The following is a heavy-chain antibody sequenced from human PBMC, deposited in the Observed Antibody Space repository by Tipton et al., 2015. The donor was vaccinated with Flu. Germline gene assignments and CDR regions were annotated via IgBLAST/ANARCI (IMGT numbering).Heavy chain of an antibody. V-gene: IGHV4-59*08. CDR2: VYYSGHS. CDR1: GVSVETYY. CDR3: ARRDFSNYVSDPKNWFDP. J-gene: IGHJ5*02. D-gene: IGHD4-11*01. Sequence: TLSLTCTVSGVSVETYYWTWIRQPPGKGLEWLGYVYYSGHSNYNPSLKSRATISVDTSKNHFSLEMRSVTAADMAVYYCARRDFSNYVSDPKNWFDPWGQGTLVTVSS.